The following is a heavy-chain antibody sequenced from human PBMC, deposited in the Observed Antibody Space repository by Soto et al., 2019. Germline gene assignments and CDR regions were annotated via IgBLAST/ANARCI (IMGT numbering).Heavy chain of an antibody. CDR3: AGSDDSSGYYYGWFDP. V-gene: IGHV4-59*01. J-gene: IGHJ5*02. D-gene: IGHD3-22*01. Sequence: SETLSLTCTVSGGSISSYYWSWIRQPPGKGLEWIGYIYYSGSTNYNPSLKSRVTISVDTSKNQFSLKLSSVTAADTAVYYCAGSDDSSGYYYGWFDPWGQGTLVTVSS. CDR1: GGSISSYY. CDR2: IYYSGST.